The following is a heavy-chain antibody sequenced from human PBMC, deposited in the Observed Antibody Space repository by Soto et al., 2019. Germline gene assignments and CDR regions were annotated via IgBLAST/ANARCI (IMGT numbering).Heavy chain of an antibody. CDR2: IYYSGST. CDR1: GGSISSYY. CDR3: ARDLGPMTTDSLPMDF. J-gene: IGHJ6*04. D-gene: IGHD4-4*01. Sequence: SETLSLTCTVSGGSISSYYWSWIRQPPGKGLEWIGYIYYSGSTNYNPSLKSRVTISVDTSKNQFSLKLSSVTAADTAVYYCARDLGPMTTDSLPMDFWGKGTTVTVSS. V-gene: IGHV4-59*01.